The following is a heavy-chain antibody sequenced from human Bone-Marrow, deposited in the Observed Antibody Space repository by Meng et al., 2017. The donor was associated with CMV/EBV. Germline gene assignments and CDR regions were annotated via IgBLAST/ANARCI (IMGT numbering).Heavy chain of an antibody. V-gene: IGHV3-9*01. J-gene: IGHJ6*01. CDR3: AKALSPSYYDFWSGYSPRHGMAV. CDR2: ISWNSGSI. D-gene: IGHD3-3*01. Sequence: GGSLRLSCAASGFTFDDYAMHWVRQAPGKGLEWVSGISWNSGSIGYADSVKGRFTISRDNAKNSLYLQMNSLRAEDTAVYYCAKALSPSYYDFWSGYSPRHGMAVWGQGATVTGYS. CDR1: GFTFDDYA.